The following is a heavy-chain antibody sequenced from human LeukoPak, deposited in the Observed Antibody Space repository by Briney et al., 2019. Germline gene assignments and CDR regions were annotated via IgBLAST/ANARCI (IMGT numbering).Heavy chain of an antibody. Sequence: SETLSLTCTVSGGSISSYYWSWIRQPPGKGLEWIGYIHYSRSTNYNPSLKSRVTISVDTSKTQFSLNLSSVTAADTAVYYCARVLVVGNTGYYMDVWGKGTTVTVSS. CDR2: IHYSRST. J-gene: IGHJ6*03. CDR1: GGSISSYY. V-gene: IGHV4-59*01. D-gene: IGHD6-19*01. CDR3: ARVLVVGNTGYYMDV.